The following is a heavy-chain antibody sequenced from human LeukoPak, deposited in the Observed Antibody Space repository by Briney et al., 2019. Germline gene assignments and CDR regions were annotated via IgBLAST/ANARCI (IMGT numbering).Heavy chain of an antibody. D-gene: IGHD6-6*01. J-gene: IGHJ4*02. V-gene: IGHV4-34*01. CDR3: ARRPYSSSPFDY. Sequence: PSETLSLTCAVYGGSFSGYYWSWIRQPPGKGLEWIGEVNHSGSTNYNPSLKSRVTISVDTSKNQFSLKLSSVTAADTAVYYCARRPYSSSPFDYWGQGTLVTVSS. CDR2: VNHSGST. CDR1: GGSFSGYY.